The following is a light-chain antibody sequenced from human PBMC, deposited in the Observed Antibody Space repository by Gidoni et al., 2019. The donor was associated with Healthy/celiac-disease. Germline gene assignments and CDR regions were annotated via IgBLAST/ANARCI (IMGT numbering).Light chain of an antibody. CDR2: GAS. CDR1: QSVSSSY. J-gene: IGKJ4*01. V-gene: IGKV3-20*01. CDR3: QQYGSSLPGLT. Sequence: EIVLTQSPGTLSLSPGERATLSCRASQSVSSSYLAWYQQKPGQAPRLLIYGASSRATGIPDRFSGSGSGTDFTLTISRLEPEDFAVYYCQQYGSSLPGLTFXGXTKVEIK.